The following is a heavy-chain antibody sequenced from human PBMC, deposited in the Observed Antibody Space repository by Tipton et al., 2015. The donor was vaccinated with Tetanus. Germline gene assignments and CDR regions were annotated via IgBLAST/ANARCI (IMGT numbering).Heavy chain of an antibody. CDR3: ARLSANSYGYPQFDY. D-gene: IGHD5-18*01. Sequence: SLRLSCAASGFTFSRYAMNWVRQAPGEGLVWVSRINSDGSSTSYADSVKGRFTISRDNAKNTLSLQMNSLRAEDTAVYYCARLSANSYGYPQFDYWGQGTLVTVSS. V-gene: IGHV3-74*01. CDR2: INSDGSST. CDR1: GFTFSRYA. J-gene: IGHJ4*02.